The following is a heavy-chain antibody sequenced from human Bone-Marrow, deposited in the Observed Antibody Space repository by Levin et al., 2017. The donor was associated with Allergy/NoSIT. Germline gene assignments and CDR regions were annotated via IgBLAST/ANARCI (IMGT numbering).Heavy chain of an antibody. V-gene: IGHV3-74*01. CDR3: ARGGGDHAFDI. D-gene: IGHD2-21*02. J-gene: IGHJ3*02. CDR1: GFTFNIYW. CDR2: INSDGSDT. Sequence: GESLKISCAASGFTFNIYWIHWVRQAPGKGLVWVSRINSDGSDTIYADSVKGRFTISRDNAKNTLYLQMNSLRAEDTAVYYCARGGGDHAFDIWGQGTMVTVSS.